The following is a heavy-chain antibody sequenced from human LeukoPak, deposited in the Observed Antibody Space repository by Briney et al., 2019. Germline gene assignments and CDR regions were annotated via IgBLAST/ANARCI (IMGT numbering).Heavy chain of an antibody. CDR1: GGSISSGSYY. J-gene: IGHJ3*02. CDR3: ARDRIAAAHDAFDI. V-gene: IGHV4-61*02. CDR2: IYTSGST. Sequence: SQTLSLTCTVSGGSISSGSYYWSWIRQPAGKGLEWIARIYTSGSTNYNPSLKSRVTISVDTSKNQFSLKLSSGTAADTAVYYCARDRIAAAHDAFDIWGQGTMVTVSS. D-gene: IGHD6-13*01.